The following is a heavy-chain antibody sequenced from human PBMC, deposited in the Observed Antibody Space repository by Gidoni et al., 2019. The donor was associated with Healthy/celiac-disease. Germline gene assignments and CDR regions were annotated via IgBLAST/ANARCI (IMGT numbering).Heavy chain of an antibody. J-gene: IGHJ4*02. V-gene: IGHV3-21*01. D-gene: IGHD2-8*01. CDR2: ISSSSSYI. CDR3: ARDRVWCTNGVCYVNNFDY. CDR1: GFTFSSDS. Sequence: EVQLVESGGGLVKPGGSLRLSCAASGFTFSSDSMTWVRQAPGKGLEWVSSISSSSSYIYYADSVKGRFTISRDNAKNSLYLQMNSLRAEDTAVYYCARDRVWCTNGVCYVNNFDYWGQGTLVTVSS.